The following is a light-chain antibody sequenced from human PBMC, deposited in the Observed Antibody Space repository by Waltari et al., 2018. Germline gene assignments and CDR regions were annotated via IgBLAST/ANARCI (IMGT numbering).Light chain of an antibody. Sequence: VLTQSPATLSLSPGETVTLSCRASQNVGRYLAWCQQKAGRAPRLLIYDASSRATGIPVRFSGSGSGTDFTLTITTLESEDFAVYYCQQRRAFGQGTKLEI. CDR1: QNVGRY. CDR3: QQRRA. CDR2: DAS. J-gene: IGKJ2*01. V-gene: IGKV3-11*01.